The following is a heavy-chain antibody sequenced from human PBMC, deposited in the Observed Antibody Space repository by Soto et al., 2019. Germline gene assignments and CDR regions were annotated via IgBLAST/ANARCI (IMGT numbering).Heavy chain of an antibody. CDR2: INPSGGTT. J-gene: IGHJ4*02. CDR1: GYSFTNYY. V-gene: IGHV1-46*01. Sequence: QVQLAQSGAEVKKPGASVKVSCKASGYSFTNYYVHWVRQAPGQGLEWMGIINPSGGTTVFAQKFQGRVTMTRDTSTSTVYMELSSLRSEDTAVYYCARESIAVLAAFDYWGQGTLVTVSS. D-gene: IGHD6-6*01. CDR3: ARESIAVLAAFDY.